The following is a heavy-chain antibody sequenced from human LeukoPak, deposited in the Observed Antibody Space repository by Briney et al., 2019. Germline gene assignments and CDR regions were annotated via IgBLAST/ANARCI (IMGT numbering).Heavy chain of an antibody. D-gene: IGHD6-19*01. CDR1: GDSISSSSYY. V-gene: IGHV4-39*01. CDR3: ARHEPLAVSGTFGMDA. J-gene: IGHJ6*02. CDR2: IYYSGST. Sequence: SETLSLTCSVSGDSISSSSYYWGWIRQPPGKGLEWIGSIYYSGSTYYKPSLKSRVTISVDTSENQFSLKLSSVTAADTAVYYCARHEPLAVSGTFGMDAWGQGTTVTVSS.